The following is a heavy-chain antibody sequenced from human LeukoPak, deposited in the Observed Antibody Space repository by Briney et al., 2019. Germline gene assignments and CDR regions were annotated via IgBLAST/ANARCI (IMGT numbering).Heavy chain of an antibody. CDR2: IYYSGST. V-gene: IGHV4-59*12. Sequence: SETLSLTCTVSGGSIGSYYWSWIRQPPGKGLEWIGSIYYSGSTYYNPSLKSRVTISVDTSKNQFSLKLSSVTAADTAVYYCARDGDGYNYFDYWGQGTLVTVSS. CDR1: GGSIGSYY. J-gene: IGHJ4*02. D-gene: IGHD5-24*01. CDR3: ARDGDGYNYFDY.